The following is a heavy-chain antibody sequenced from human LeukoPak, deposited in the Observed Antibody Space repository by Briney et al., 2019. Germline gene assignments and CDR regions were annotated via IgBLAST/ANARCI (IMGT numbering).Heavy chain of an antibody. Sequence: PSETLSLTCSVSGGSINNYYCSWIRQPAGKGLEWIGRIYISGRTNYHPSLESRVSMSVDTSKNQFSLKLSSVTAADTALYYCAIGSQGFTSIDYSGQGTLVIVSS. D-gene: IGHD3-16*01. CDR1: GGSINNYY. J-gene: IGHJ4*02. V-gene: IGHV4-4*07. CDR2: IYISGRT. CDR3: AIGSQGFTSIDY.